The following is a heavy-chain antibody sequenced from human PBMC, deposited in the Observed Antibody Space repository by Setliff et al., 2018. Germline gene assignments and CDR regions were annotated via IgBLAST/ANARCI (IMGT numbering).Heavy chain of an antibody. CDR2: IYHNGNT. J-gene: IGHJ6*02. V-gene: IGHV4-4*08. CDR1: GGSISPYF. CDR3: ARDRSAYSYGLDV. Sequence: SETLSLTCTVSGGSISPYFWSWIRQSPGKGLEWIGCIYHNGNTNFNPSLKSRVTMSVDTSKNQFALNLTSVTAADTAVYYCARDRSAYSYGLDVWGQGTTVTVSS.